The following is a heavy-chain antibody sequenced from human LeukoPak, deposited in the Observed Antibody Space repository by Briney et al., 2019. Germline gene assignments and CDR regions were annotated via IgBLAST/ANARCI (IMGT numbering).Heavy chain of an antibody. V-gene: IGHV3-33*01. CDR2: IWHDGSNK. J-gene: IGHJ6*02. D-gene: IGHD3-10*01. CDR3: ARANYGSGSNYYYGMDV. CDR1: GFTFSSHG. Sequence: GGSLRLSCAASGFTFSSHGMHWVRQAPPKGLKWMAVIWHDGSNKYYADSVKGRFTISRDNSKNTLYLQMNSLRAEDTAVYCCARANYGSGSNYYYGMDVWGQGTTVTVSS.